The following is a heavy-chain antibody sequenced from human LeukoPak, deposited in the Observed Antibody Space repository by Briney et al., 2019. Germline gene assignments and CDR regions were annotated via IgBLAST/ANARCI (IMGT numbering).Heavy chain of an antibody. D-gene: IGHD3-10*01. CDR2: INHSGST. J-gene: IGHJ4*02. Sequence: SETLSLTCAVYGGSFSGYYWSWIRQPPGKGLEWIGEINHSGSTNYNPSLKSRVTISVDTSKSQFSLKLSSVTAADTAVYYCARRRPGVRGVPIDYWGQGTLVTVSS. CDR1: GGSFSGYY. CDR3: ARRRPGVRGVPIDY. V-gene: IGHV4-34*01.